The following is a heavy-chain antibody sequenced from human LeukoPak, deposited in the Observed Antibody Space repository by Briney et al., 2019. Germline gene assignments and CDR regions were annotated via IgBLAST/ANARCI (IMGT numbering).Heavy chain of an antibody. Sequence: PGGSLRLSCAASGFTFSTYAISWVRQAPGKGLEWVSCISSTGNYIFYADSVRGRFTISRDNAKNSLYLQMDSLRAEDTAVYYCARGGIITSYAFEIWGQGAMVTVSS. CDR2: ISSTGNYI. CDR3: ARGGIITSYAFEI. J-gene: IGHJ3*02. CDR1: GFTFSTYA. D-gene: IGHD1-26*01. V-gene: IGHV3-21*01.